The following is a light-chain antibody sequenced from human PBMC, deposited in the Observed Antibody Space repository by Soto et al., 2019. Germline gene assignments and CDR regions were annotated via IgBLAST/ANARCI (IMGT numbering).Light chain of an antibody. CDR2: EAT. J-gene: IGLJ2*01. CDR1: RDDVGRYNL. Sequence: QYALTQPASVSGSPGPSITISFIGTRDDVGRYNLVSWYQHHPGKATKVVIYEATKRPAGVSGRFSGSKSGNTASLTISGLQADDEAHYYCCSYGGFSTFVSFGGGTKLTVL. V-gene: IGLV2-23*02. CDR3: CSYGGFSTFVS.